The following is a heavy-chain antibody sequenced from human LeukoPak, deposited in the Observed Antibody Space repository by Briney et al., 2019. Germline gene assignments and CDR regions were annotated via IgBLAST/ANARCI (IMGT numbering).Heavy chain of an antibody. V-gene: IGHV4-59*01. Sequence: SETLSLTCSVSGGSFSSYYWSWIRQPPGKGLEWIGYIHYSGSTSYNPSLKSRVTISKDTSKNQFSLKLSSVTAADTAVYYCVREGGGYWGQETLVTVSS. J-gene: IGHJ4*02. CDR3: VREGGGY. CDR1: GGSFSSYY. CDR2: IHYSGST.